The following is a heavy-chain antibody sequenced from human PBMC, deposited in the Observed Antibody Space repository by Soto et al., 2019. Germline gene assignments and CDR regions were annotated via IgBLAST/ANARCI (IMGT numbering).Heavy chain of an antibody. CDR3: ARRYCSGGSCYWFDP. J-gene: IGHJ5*02. CDR2: INHSGST. CDR1: GGSFSGYY. V-gene: IGHV4-34*01. D-gene: IGHD2-15*01. Sequence: SETLSLTCAVYGGSFSGYYWSWIRQPPGKGLEWIGEINHSGSTNYNPSLKSRVTISVDTSKNQFSLKLSSVTAADTAVYYCARRYCSGGSCYWFDPWGQGTLVTVSS.